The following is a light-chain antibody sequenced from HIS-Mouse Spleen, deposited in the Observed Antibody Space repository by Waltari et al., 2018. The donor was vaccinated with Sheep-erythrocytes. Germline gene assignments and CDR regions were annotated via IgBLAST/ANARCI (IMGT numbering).Light chain of an antibody. V-gene: IGKV1-27*01. J-gene: IGKJ4*01. CDR1: QGISNY. CDR3: QQYYSTLT. Sequence: DIQMTQSPSSLSASVGDRVTITCRASQGISNYLAWYQQKPGQPPKLLIYWASTRESGVPDRFSGSGSGTDFTLTISSLQAEDVAVYYCQQYYSTLTFGGGTKVEIK. CDR2: WAS.